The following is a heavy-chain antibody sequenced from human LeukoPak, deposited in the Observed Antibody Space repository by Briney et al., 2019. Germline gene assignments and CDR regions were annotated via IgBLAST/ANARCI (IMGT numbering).Heavy chain of an antibody. Sequence: GGSLRLSCSVSGFTFNNYAMSWVRQAPGKGVEWVSGISDTGGKTYYADSVKGRFTISKDKSNNVLFLQMNTLRAEDTALYYCAKAISLRYRYYFDYWGQGTLVTVSS. CDR2: ISDTGGKT. CDR1: GFTFNNYA. CDR3: AKAISLRYRYYFDY. D-gene: IGHD2-2*02. J-gene: IGHJ4*02. V-gene: IGHV3-23*01.